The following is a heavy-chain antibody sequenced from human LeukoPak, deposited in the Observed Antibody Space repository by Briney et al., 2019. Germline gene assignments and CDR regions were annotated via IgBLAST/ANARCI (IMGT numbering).Heavy chain of an antibody. J-gene: IGHJ3*02. V-gene: IGHV3-21*01. CDR1: GFTFSSYS. CDR3: ARDLTNYYDAFDI. Sequence: GGSLRLSCAASGFTFSSYSMNWVRQAPGKVLEWVSSISSSSSYIYYADSVKGRFTISRDNAKNTLYLQMNSLRAEDTAVYYCARDLTNYYDAFDIWGQGTMVTVSS. CDR2: ISSSSSYI. D-gene: IGHD3-10*01.